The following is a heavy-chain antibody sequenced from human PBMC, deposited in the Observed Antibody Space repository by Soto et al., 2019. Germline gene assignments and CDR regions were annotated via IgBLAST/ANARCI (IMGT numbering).Heavy chain of an antibody. CDR3: ARGDCVGSSCYSLAGSFYYYMDV. CDR2: INSDGSVS. CDR1: GFTFSNYW. D-gene: IGHD2-15*01. V-gene: IGHV3-74*01. J-gene: IGHJ6*03. Sequence: EVKLVESGGGLVQPGGSLRLSCAASGFTFSNYWMYWVRQAPGQGLVWVSRINSDGSVSSYADSVKGRLTISRDNVKNTLYLQMNSVRVEDTAVYYCARGDCVGSSCYSLAGSFYYYMDVWGKGTTVTVFS.